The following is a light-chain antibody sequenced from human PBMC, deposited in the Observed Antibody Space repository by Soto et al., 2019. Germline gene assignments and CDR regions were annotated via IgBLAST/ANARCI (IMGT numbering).Light chain of an antibody. V-gene: IGKV3-20*01. CDR1: QSVSSSY. J-gene: IGKJ4*01. CDR3: QQYSSSPLT. Sequence: DIVLTQSPGTLSLSPGERATLSCTASQSVSSSYLAWYQQKPGQAPRPIIHGATTRATGIPARFSGSWSGTECTLTISSLQSEDVAVYYCQQYSSSPLTFGGGTKVDIK. CDR2: GAT.